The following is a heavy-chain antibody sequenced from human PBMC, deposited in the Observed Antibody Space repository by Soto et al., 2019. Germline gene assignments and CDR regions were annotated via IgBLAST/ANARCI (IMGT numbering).Heavy chain of an antibody. CDR2: INAGKGNT. Sequence: ASVKVSCKASGYTFTSYAMHWVRQAPGQRLEWMGWINAGKGNTKYSQKFQGRVTITRDTSASTAYMELSSLRSEDTAVYYCARVGPIKTNDWFDPWGQGTLVTVSS. CDR3: ARVGPIKTNDWFDP. V-gene: IGHV1-3*01. J-gene: IGHJ5*02. CDR1: GYTFTSYA.